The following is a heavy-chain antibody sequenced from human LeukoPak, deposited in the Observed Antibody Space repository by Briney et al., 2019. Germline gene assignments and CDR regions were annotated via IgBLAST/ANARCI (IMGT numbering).Heavy chain of an antibody. CDR3: ARVPLWDYYDSSGYRYSFDY. J-gene: IGHJ4*02. V-gene: IGHV1-8*02. CDR2: MNPNSGNT. CDR1: GYTFTSYG. D-gene: IGHD3-22*01. Sequence: EASVKVSCKASGYTFTSYGINWVRQATGQGLEWMGWMNPNSGNTGYAQKFQGRVTMTRNTSISTAYMELSSLRSEDTAVYYCARVPLWDYYDSSGYRYSFDYWGQGTLVTVSS.